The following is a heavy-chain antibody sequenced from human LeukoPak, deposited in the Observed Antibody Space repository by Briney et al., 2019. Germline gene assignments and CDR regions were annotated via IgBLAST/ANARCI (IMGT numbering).Heavy chain of an antibody. Sequence: GESLKISCKGSGYSFTSYWIGWVRQMPGKGLEWMGIIYPGDSDTRYSPSFQGQVTISADKSISTVYLQWSSLKASDTAMYYCARKPYCSSTSCYGVYWFDPWGQGTLVTVSS. D-gene: IGHD2-2*01. CDR3: ARKPYCSSTSCYGVYWFDP. CDR1: GYSFTSYW. CDR2: IYPGDSDT. V-gene: IGHV5-51*01. J-gene: IGHJ5*02.